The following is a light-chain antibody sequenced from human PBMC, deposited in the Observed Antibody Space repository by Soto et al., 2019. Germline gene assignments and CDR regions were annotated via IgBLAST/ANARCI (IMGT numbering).Light chain of an antibody. CDR3: QQSYSNPVT. Sequence: DIQMTQSPSSLSASVGDRVTITCRARQRISTYLNWYQQKPGKAPKLLIFATSSLQSGVPSRFSGSGSGTDFTLTINSLQPEDSATYYCQQSYSNPVTFGEGTKVGIK. J-gene: IGKJ4*01. V-gene: IGKV1-39*01. CDR2: ATS. CDR1: QRISTY.